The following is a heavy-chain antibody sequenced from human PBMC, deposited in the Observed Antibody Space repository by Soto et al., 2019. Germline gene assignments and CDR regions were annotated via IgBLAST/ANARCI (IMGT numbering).Heavy chain of an antibody. CDR1: GFTFSSHA. Sequence: EVQLLESGGGLVQPGGSLRLSCAASGFTFSSHAMSCVRKAPRKGLEWVSAISGSGGSTYYADSEKGRFTISRDNSKNTLYLKMNSLKAEDTAVYYCAKVRVGGSSTSCYGFEYRGQETRETVSS. J-gene: IGHJ4*02. V-gene: IGHV3-23*01. D-gene: IGHD2-2*01. CDR2: ISGSGGST. CDR3: AKVRVGGSSTSCYGFEY.